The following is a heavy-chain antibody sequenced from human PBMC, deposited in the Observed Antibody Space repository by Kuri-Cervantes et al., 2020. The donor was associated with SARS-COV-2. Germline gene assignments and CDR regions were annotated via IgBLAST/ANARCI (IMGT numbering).Heavy chain of an antibody. V-gene: IGHV3-21*01. D-gene: IGHD6-19*01. CDR2: ISSSSGYI. CDR3: ARDPKAVAGNYFDY. J-gene: IGHJ4*02. Sequence: GESLKISCAASGFTFSSYSMNWVRQAPGKGLEWVSSISSSSGYIYYADSVKGRFTITRDNAKNSLYLRMNSLRAEDTAAYYCARDPKAVAGNYFDYWGQGTLVTVSS. CDR1: GFTFSSYS.